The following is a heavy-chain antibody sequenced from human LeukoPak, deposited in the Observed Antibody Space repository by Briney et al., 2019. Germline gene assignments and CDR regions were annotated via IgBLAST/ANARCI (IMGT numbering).Heavy chain of an antibody. J-gene: IGHJ4*02. CDR3: ATVRPNYYDSSGTLGYYFDY. V-gene: IGHV1-24*01. CDR2: FDPEDGET. Sequence: ASVNVSFKVSGYTLTELSMHWVRQAPGKGLEWMGGFDPEDGETIYAQKFQGRVTMTEDTSTDTAYMELSSLRSEDTAVYYCATVRPNYYDSSGTLGYYFDYWGQGTLVSVPS. CDR1: GYTLTELS. D-gene: IGHD3-22*01.